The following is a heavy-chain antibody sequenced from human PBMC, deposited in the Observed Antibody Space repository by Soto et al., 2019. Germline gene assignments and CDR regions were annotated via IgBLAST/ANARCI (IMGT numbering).Heavy chain of an antibody. Sequence: EVQLLESGGGLVQPGGSLRLSCAASGFTFSSYAMSWVRQAPGKGLEWVSAISGSGGRTYYADPVKGRFTISRDNSKNTLYLQMNSLRAEDTAVYYCAKDPQIASAGPNWFDPWGQGTLVTVSS. V-gene: IGHV3-23*01. D-gene: IGHD6-13*01. CDR1: GFTFSSYA. J-gene: IGHJ5*02. CDR2: ISGSGGRT. CDR3: AKDPQIASAGPNWFDP.